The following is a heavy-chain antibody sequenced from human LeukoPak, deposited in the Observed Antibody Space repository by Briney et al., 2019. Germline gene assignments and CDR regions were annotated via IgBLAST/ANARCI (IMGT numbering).Heavy chain of an antibody. CDR1: GFTFSSYW. V-gene: IGHV3-7*03. CDR2: IKQDGSER. CDR3: ATGAGCGY. J-gene: IGHJ4*02. D-gene: IGHD6-19*01. Sequence: GGSLRLSCAASGFTFSSYWMTWVRQAPGKGLEWVANIKQDGSERNYVDSVKGRFTISGDNAKNSLYLQMNTLRDEDTAVYYCATGAGCGYWGQGTLVTVSA.